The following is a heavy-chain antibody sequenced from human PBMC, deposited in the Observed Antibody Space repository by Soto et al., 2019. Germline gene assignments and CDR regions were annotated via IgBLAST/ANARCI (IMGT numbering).Heavy chain of an antibody. V-gene: IGHV1-2*02. Sequence: QVQLVQSGAEVKNPGASVKVSCKASGYTFTGYYMHWVRQAPGQGLEWMGWINPNNGATYYTQDFQGRVTITRDTSITTVYMELSRLRSDDTAVFYCARGNSGDDDEFDYWGQGTLVIVSS. CDR1: GYTFTGYY. J-gene: IGHJ4*02. D-gene: IGHD5-12*01. CDR2: INPNNGAT. CDR3: ARGNSGDDDEFDY.